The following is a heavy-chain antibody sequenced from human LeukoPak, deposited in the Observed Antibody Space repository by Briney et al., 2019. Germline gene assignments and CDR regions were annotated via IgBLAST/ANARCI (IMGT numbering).Heavy chain of an antibody. CDR2: IIPILGIA. CDR1: GGTFSSYA. V-gene: IGHV1-69*04. D-gene: IGHD3-22*01. J-gene: IGHJ6*02. Sequence: ALVKVSCKASGGTFSSYAISWVRQAPGQGLEWMGRIIPILGIANYAQKFQGRVTITADKSTSTAYMELSSLRSEDTAVYYCARSREEYYDSSGYYYYYGMDVWGQGTTVTVSS. CDR3: ARSREEYYDSSGYYYYYGMDV.